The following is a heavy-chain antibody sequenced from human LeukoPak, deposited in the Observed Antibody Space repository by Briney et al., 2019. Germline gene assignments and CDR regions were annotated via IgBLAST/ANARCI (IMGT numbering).Heavy chain of an antibody. CDR1: GGSISSSGYY. CDR2: IYYSRST. V-gene: IGHV4-39*07. D-gene: IGHD6-19*01. CDR3: ANSGYSSGYYYPHYFDY. J-gene: IGHJ4*02. Sequence: SETLSLTCTVSGGSISSSGYYWGWIRQPPGKGLEWIGSIYYSRSTYYNPSLNSRVTISIDASKNQFSLRLTSVTAADTAVYYCANSGYSSGYYYPHYFDYWGQGTLVTVSS.